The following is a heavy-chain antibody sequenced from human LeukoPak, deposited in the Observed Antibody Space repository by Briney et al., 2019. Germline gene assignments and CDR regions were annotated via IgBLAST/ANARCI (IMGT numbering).Heavy chain of an antibody. CDR1: GFTFRNYG. D-gene: IGHD6-13*01. CDR2: VSYEGSRR. V-gene: IGHV3-30*03. Sequence: GGSLRLSCTASGFTFRNYGMNWVRQTPDKGLEWVAGVSYEGSRRYTADSVNGRFIVSRDNSKNTLYLQMSSLRPEDTAVYYCKSSPVGTFDSWGQGTLVTVSS. CDR3: KSSPVGTFDS. J-gene: IGHJ4*02.